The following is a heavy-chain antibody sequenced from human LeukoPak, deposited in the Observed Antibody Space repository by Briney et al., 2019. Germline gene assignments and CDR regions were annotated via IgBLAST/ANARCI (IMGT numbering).Heavy chain of an antibody. J-gene: IGHJ3*02. CDR2: IYYSGST. V-gene: IGHV4-59*12. CDR1: GGSISSYY. CDR3: ARDWTDSLIAFDI. D-gene: IGHD3/OR15-3a*01. Sequence: SETLSLTCTVSGGSISSYYWSWIRQPPGKGLEWIGYIYYSGSTYYNPSLRSRVTISVDKSKNQFSLKLSSVTAADTAVYYCARDWTDSLIAFDIWGQGTMVTVSS.